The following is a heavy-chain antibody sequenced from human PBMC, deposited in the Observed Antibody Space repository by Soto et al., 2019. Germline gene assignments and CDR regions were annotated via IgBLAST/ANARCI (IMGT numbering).Heavy chain of an antibody. J-gene: IGHJ4*02. D-gene: IGHD1-7*01. CDR2: ISYSGST. CDR3: ARGSFSHYVWNYVVDY. V-gene: IGHV4-31*03. CDR1: GGSISSDGSY. Sequence: SETLSLTCTVSGGSISSDGSYWSWIRHHPGKGLEWIGYISYSGSTRYNPSLKSRVSISVDTSKNQFSLKLSSVIAADTAVYFCARGSFSHYVWNYVVDYWGQGTLVTVSS.